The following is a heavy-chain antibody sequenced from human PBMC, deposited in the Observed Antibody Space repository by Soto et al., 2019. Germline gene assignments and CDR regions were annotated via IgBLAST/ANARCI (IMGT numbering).Heavy chain of an antibody. Sequence: ASVKVSCKASGYTFTSYYMHWVRQAPGQGLEWMGIINPSGGSTSYAQKFQGRVTMTRDTSTSTVYMELSSLRSEDTAVYYCARDNYTYYDFWTCYPPLDYWGQGTLVTVSS. CDR1: GYTFTSYY. CDR2: INPSGGST. V-gene: IGHV1-46*01. CDR3: ARDNYTYYDFWTCYPPLDY. D-gene: IGHD3-3*01. J-gene: IGHJ4*02.